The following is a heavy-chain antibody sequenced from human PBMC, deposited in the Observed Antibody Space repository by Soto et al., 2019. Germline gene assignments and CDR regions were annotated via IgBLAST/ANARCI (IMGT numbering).Heavy chain of an antibody. V-gene: IGHV3-74*01. D-gene: IGHD2-21*01. CDR3: ERPKGDAYSAFDV. CDR1: GFTVSNHW. Sequence: EVQLVESGGGLVQPGGSLTLSCAASGFTVSNHWMHWVRHAPEKGLESISRIKTEGTYTEYADSVKGRFTISRNNAKNMMYLQMDSMRPEDKAVYYCERPKGDAYSAFDVWGQGTVVTVSS. J-gene: IGHJ3*01. CDR2: IKTEGTYT.